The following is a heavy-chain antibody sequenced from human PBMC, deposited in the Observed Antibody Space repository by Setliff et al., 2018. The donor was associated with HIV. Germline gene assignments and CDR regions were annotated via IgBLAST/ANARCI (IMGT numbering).Heavy chain of an antibody. CDR3: ASAGAWQRNALDI. V-gene: IGHV1-46*01. Sequence: ASVKVSCKASGGSFTSYTFSWVRQAPGQGLEWMAMVSPFDDGTSYAQKFQGRVTMTRDTSTSTVYMELSSLRSEDTAVYYCASAGAWQRNALDIWGQGTMVTVSS. CDR1: GGSFTSYT. J-gene: IGHJ3*02. D-gene: IGHD5-12*01. CDR2: VSPFDDGT.